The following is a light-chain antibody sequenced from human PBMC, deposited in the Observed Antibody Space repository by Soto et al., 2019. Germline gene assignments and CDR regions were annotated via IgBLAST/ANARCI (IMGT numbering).Light chain of an antibody. CDR3: QQRSTWPAYT. Sequence: EIVLTQSPATLSLSPGERATLSCRASQSVSNYLVWYQQKPGQPPRLLIYDASNRATGIPARFSGSGSGTDFTLTISTLEPEDFAVYYCQQRSTWPAYTFGQGTKLDLK. J-gene: IGKJ2*01. CDR2: DAS. V-gene: IGKV3-11*01. CDR1: QSVSNY.